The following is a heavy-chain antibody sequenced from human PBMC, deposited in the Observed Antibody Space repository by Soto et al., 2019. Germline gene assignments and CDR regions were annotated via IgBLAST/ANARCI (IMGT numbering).Heavy chain of an antibody. CDR2: ISGSGGST. J-gene: IGHJ3*02. CDR1: GFTFSSYG. V-gene: IGHV3-23*01. CDR3: AKGGYYFDSSDSDALDI. Sequence: GGSLRLSCAASGFTFSSYGMSWVRQSPGKGLEWVSAINGRVSTISGSGGSTYYADSVKGRFTISRDNSKNTLYLQMNSLRVEDTAVYYCAKGGYYFDSSDSDALDIWGQGTKVTVSS. D-gene: IGHD3-22*01.